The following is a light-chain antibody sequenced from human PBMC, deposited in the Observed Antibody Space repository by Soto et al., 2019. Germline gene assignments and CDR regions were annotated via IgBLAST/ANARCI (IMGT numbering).Light chain of an antibody. CDR2: SHD. J-gene: IGLJ1*01. V-gene: IGLV1-44*01. CDR3: AAWDATLDGYV. Sequence: QSVLTQPPSASGTPGQRVTISCSTSSSNLGDNTVNWYQHVPGTAPKLLIYSHDQRPSRVPDRFSGSRSGTSASLAISGLPSEDEADYYCAAWDATLDGYVFGTGTKLTVL. CDR1: SSNLGDNT.